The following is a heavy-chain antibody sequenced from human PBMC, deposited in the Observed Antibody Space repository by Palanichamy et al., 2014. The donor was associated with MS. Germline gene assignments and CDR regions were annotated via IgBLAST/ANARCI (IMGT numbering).Heavy chain of an antibody. D-gene: IGHD3-10*01. CDR3: ARFGLRDFGDIRNWFDP. Sequence: QVQLQQWGAGLLKPSETLSLTCAVYGVSFSGYHWTWIRQPPGKGLEWIGEVTHGGGTKYNPSLKSRVTISLDTSKSQFSLKLTSVTDADTAVYFCARFGLRDFGDIRNWFDPWGQGTLVTVSS. CDR2: VTHGGGT. J-gene: IGHJ5*02. V-gene: IGHV4-34*01. CDR1: GVSFSGYH.